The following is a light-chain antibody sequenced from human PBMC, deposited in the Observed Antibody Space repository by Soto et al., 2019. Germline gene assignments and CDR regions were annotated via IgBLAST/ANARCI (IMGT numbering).Light chain of an antibody. J-gene: IGKJ1*01. V-gene: IGKV1-5*03. CDR1: QTIDSW. CDR3: QQYHIYSGT. CDR2: KAS. Sequence: DIQMTQSPSTLSASVGDRVTITCRASQTIDSWLAWYQQRPGKPPNLLIYKASTLASGVPSRFSGSGSGTEFTLTINSLQPGDFATYYCQQYHIYSGTFGQGTKVDI.